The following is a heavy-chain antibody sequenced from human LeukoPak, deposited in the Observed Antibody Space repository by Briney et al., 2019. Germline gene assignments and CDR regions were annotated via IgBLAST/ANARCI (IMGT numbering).Heavy chain of an antibody. Sequence: GESLKISCKGSGYIFTNDWIGWVRQMPGKGLEWMGIIYPGDSDTRYSPSFQGQVTISADKSITTAYLQWSSLKASATAIYYCARLGDNLLPFDYWGQGTLVTVSS. CDR3: ARLGDNLLPFDY. CDR1: GYIFTNDW. V-gene: IGHV5-51*01. J-gene: IGHJ4*02. CDR2: IYPGDSDT. D-gene: IGHD2-8*02.